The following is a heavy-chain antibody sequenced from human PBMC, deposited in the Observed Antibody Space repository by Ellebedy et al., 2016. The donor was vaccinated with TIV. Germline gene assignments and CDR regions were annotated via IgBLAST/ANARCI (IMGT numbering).Heavy chain of an antibody. CDR3: VIERPGNSANADY. J-gene: IGHJ4*02. D-gene: IGHD4-23*01. V-gene: IGHV3-74*01. Sequence: DSVKGRFTISRDNANNTLYLQMNSLRVDDTSVYYCVIERPGNSANADYWGQGTLVTVSS.